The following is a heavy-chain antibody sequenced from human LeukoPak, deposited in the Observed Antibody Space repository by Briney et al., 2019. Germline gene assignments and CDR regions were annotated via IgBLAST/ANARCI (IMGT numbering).Heavy chain of an antibody. D-gene: IGHD2-2*01. CDR2: IYPGDSDT. V-gene: IGHV5-51*01. CDR1: GYSFTSYW. CDR3: ARHHAPGCRSTSRYWDY. Sequence: GESLKISCKGSGYSFTSYWIGWVRQMPGKGLEWMGIIYPGDSDTRYSPSFQGQVSISADKSISTAYLQWSSLKASDTAIYYCARHHAPGCRSTSRYWDYWGQGTLVTVSS. J-gene: IGHJ4*02.